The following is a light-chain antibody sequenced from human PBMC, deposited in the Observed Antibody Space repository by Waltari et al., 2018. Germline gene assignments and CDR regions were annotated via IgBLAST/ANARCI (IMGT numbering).Light chain of an antibody. CDR3: QQYHDWPPWT. V-gene: IGKV3-15*01. J-gene: IGKJ1*01. CDR1: QSVSIN. Sequence: EIVMTQFPATLSVSPGERATLSCRASQSVSINLAWFQQKPGQDPRLLIYASSTRATGLPARVSGSGSGTEFTLTINDMQPEDFAVYYCQQYHDWPPWTFGQGTKVE. CDR2: ASS.